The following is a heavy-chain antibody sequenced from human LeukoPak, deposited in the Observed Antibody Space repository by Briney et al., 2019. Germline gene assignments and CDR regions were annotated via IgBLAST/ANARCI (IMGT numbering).Heavy chain of an antibody. CDR1: GGSISSGDYY. D-gene: IGHD2-21*01. CDR2: IYYSGST. CDR3: ARDASDHDAFDI. J-gene: IGHJ3*02. V-gene: IGHV4-30-4*08. Sequence: SQTLSLTCTVSGGSISSGDYYWSWIRQPPGKGLEWTGYIYYSGSTYYNPSLNSRVTISVDTSKNQFSLKLSSVTAADTAVYYCARDASDHDAFDIWGQGTMVTVSS.